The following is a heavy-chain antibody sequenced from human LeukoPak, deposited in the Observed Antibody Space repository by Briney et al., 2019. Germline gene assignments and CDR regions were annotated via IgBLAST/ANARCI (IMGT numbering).Heavy chain of an antibody. Sequence: PGESLRLSCAASEFTFSAYWMHWVRQVPGKGLVWVSRINGGGSSTGYADSVKGRFTISRDNAKNTLYLQMNSLRAEDTAVYYCARDLELTYYDSSGYDYWGQGTPVTVSS. CDR1: EFTFSAYW. D-gene: IGHD3-22*01. J-gene: IGHJ4*02. CDR2: INGGGSST. V-gene: IGHV3-74*01. CDR3: ARDLELTYYDSSGYDY.